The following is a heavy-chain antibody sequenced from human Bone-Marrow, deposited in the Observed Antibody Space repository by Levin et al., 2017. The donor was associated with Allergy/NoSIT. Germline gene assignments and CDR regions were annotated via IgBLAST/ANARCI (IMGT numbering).Heavy chain of an antibody. Sequence: QTLSLTCTFSGFSLSTSGMCVSWIRQPPGKALEWLARIDWDDDKYYSTSLKTRLTISKDTSKNQVVLTMTNMDPVDTATYYCARIGCGGDSYLDYWGQGTLVTVSS. CDR3: ARIGCGGDSYLDY. V-gene: IGHV2-70*11. D-gene: IGHD2-21*02. CDR2: IDWDDDK. CDR1: GFSLSTSGMC. J-gene: IGHJ4*02.